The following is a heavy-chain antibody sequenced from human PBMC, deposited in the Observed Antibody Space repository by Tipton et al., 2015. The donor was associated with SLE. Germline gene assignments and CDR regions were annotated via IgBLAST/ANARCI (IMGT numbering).Heavy chain of an antibody. D-gene: IGHD1-14*01. J-gene: IGHJ4*02. V-gene: IGHV4-34*01. CDR2: IYYSGST. Sequence: TLSLTCAVYGGSFSGYYWSWIRQPPGKGLEWIGSIYYSGSTYYNPSLKSRVTISVDTSKNQFSLKLSSVTAADTAVYYCARARTSYFDYWGQGTLVTVSS. CDR1: GGSFSGYY. CDR3: ARARTSYFDY.